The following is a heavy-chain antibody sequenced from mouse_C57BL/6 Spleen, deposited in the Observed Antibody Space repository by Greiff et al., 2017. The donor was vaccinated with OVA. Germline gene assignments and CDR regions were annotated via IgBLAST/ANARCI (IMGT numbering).Heavy chain of an antibody. CDR1: GYTFTSYW. Sequence: VQLQQPGAELVMPGASVKLSCKASGYTFTSYWMHWVKQRPGQGLEWIGEIDPSDSYTNYNQTFKGKSTLTLDKSSSNAFLQLSSLTSEDSAVSACARWNDYDPAWFADWGKGTLVTVSA. D-gene: IGHD2-4*01. CDR2: IDPSDSYT. CDR3: ARWNDYDPAWFAD. J-gene: IGHJ3*01. V-gene: IGHV1-69*01.